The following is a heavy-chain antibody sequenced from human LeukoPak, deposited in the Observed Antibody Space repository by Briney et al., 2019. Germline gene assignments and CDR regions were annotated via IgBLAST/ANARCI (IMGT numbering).Heavy chain of an antibody. J-gene: IGHJ4*02. CDR3: AGPSFNYYYDSSGYFFDY. Sequence: SETLSLTCAVYGGSFSGYYWSWIRQPPGKGLEWLGEINHSGSTNYTPSLKSRVTISVDTSKNQFSLKLSSVTAADTAVYYCAGPSFNYYYDSSGYFFDYWGQGTLVTVSS. D-gene: IGHD3-22*01. CDR1: GGSFSGYY. V-gene: IGHV4-34*01. CDR2: INHSGST.